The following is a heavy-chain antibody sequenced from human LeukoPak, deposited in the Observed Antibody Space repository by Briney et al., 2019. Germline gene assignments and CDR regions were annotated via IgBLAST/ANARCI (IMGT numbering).Heavy chain of an antibody. CDR1: GFTFSHFG. J-gene: IGHJ4*02. CDR3: AKLKRVGIAPFVD. D-gene: IGHD3-10*01. CDR2: ISGSGNKT. Sequence: PGGSLRLSCAASGFTFSHFGMSWVRQAPGKGLHWVSTISGSGNKTYDADSVKGRFTISRDNSKNTLYLQMTGLRAEDTAVYYCAKLKRVGIAPFVDWGQGTLVTVSS. V-gene: IGHV3-23*01.